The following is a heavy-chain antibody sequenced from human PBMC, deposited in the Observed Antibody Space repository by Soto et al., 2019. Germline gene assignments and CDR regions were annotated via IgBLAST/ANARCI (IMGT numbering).Heavy chain of an antibody. Sequence: EVSLVESGGGLGQPGGSLRLSCAASGFTVSGRYMNWVRQAPGKGLEWVSVIYTGGSTLYTDSVKGRFTISRDNSKNSLLLQMDTLRVEDTATYFCAGSYRPYILYAMDVWGQGTTVTVSS. CDR1: GFTVSGRY. D-gene: IGHD3-16*01. CDR3: AGSYRPYILYAMDV. CDR2: IYTGGST. V-gene: IGHV3-53*01. J-gene: IGHJ6*02.